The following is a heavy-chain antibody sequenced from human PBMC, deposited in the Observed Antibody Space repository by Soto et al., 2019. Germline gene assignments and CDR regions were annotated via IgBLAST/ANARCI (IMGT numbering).Heavy chain of an antibody. CDR2: IYPGDSDT. CDR3: ARTFSDGLPSDY. V-gene: IGHV5-51*01. J-gene: IGHJ4*02. Sequence: GESLKISCKGSGYSFTTHWIGWVRQMPGKGLEWMGIIYPGDSDTRYSPSFQGQVTMTRDTSTSTVYMELSSLTSEDTAVYYCARTFSDGLPSDYWGQGTLVTVSS. CDR1: GYSFTTHW. D-gene: IGHD6-25*01.